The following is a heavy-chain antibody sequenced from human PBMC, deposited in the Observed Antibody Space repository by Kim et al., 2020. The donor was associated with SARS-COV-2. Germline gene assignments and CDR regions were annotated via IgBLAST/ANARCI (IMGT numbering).Heavy chain of an antibody. J-gene: IGHJ4*02. CDR3: AREGIVVVAATGCYFDY. Sequence: GGSLRLSCAASGFTFSSYSMNWVRQAPGKGLEWVSSISSSSYIYYADSVKGRFTISRDNAKNSLYLQMNSLRAEDTAVYYCAREGIVVVAATGCYFDYWGQGTLVTVSS. V-gene: IGHV3-21*01. D-gene: IGHD2-15*01. CDR1: GFTFSSYS. CDR2: ISSSSYI.